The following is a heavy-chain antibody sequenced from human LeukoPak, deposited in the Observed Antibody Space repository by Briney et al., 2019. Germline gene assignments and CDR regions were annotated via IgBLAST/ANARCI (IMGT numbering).Heavy chain of an antibody. Sequence: GGSLRLSCAASGFTFSSYSMNWVRQAPGKGLEWVSYISSSSSTIYYADSVKGRFTISRDNAKNSLYLQMNSLRAEDTAVYYCARVDTMVRGVIKDDYWGQGTLVTVSS. CDR1: GFTFSSYS. J-gene: IGHJ4*02. CDR3: ARVDTMVRGVIKDDY. D-gene: IGHD3-10*01. V-gene: IGHV3-48*01. CDR2: ISSSSSTI.